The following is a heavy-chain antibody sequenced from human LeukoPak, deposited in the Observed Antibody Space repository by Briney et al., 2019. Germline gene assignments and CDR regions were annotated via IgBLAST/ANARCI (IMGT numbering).Heavy chain of an antibody. J-gene: IGHJ5*02. CDR3: ARGYCSGGNCYPGGNWFDP. CDR1: GGSISSYY. D-gene: IGHD2-15*01. Sequence: SETLSLTCTVSGGSISSYYWSWIRQPPGKGLEWIGYIYDSGSTKYNPSLKSRVTISVGTSKKQFSLKLSSVTAADTAVYYCARGYCSGGNCYPGGNWFDPWGQGTLVTVSS. CDR2: IYDSGST. V-gene: IGHV4-59*08.